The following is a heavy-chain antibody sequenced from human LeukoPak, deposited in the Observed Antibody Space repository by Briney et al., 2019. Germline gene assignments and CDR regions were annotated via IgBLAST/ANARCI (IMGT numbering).Heavy chain of an antibody. V-gene: IGHV1-2*02. D-gene: IGHD3-3*01. J-gene: IGHJ5*02. CDR3: ARTYSDFWSGHQSAVGP. CDR2: INPNSGGT. Sequence: ASVKVSCKASGYTFTGYYMHWVRQAPGQGLEWMGWINPNSGGTNYAQKFQGRVTMTRDTSISTAYMELSGLRSDDTAVYYCARTYSDFWSGHQSAVGPWGQGTLVTVSS. CDR1: GYTFTGYY.